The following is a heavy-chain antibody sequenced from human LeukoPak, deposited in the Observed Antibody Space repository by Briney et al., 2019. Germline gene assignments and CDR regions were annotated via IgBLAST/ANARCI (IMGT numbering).Heavy chain of an antibody. Sequence: SETLSLTCAVYGGSFSDYYWSWIRQPPGKGLEWIGGINHSGSTNYNPSLKSRVTISVDTSKNQFSLNVSSVTAADTAVYYCARGWYPDYWGQGTLVTVSS. V-gene: IGHV4-34*01. J-gene: IGHJ4*02. CDR3: ARGWYPDY. CDR2: INHSGST. D-gene: IGHD6-13*01. CDR1: GGSFSDYY.